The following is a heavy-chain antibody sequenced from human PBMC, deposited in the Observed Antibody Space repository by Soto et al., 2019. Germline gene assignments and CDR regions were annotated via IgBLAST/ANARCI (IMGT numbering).Heavy chain of an antibody. CDR3: ASCGGDCYFGIAY. CDR2: IYYSGST. CDR1: GGSISSGDYY. Sequence: PSETLSLTCTVSGGSISSGDYYWSWIRQPPGKGLEWIGYIYYSGSTYYNPSLKSRVTISVDTSKNQFSLKLSSVTAADTAVYYCASCGGDCYFGIAYWGQGTLVTVS. D-gene: IGHD2-21*02. J-gene: IGHJ4*02. V-gene: IGHV4-30-4*01.